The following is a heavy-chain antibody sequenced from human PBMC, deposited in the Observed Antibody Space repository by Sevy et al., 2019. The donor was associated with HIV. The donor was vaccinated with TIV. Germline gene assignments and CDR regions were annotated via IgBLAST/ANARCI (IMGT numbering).Heavy chain of an antibody. CDR3: ARAGGGVVAATNFDY. V-gene: IGHV3-48*03. D-gene: IGHD2-15*01. Sequence: GGYLRLSCAASGFTFSSYEMNWVRQAPGKGLEWVSYISSSGSTIYYADSVKGRFTISRDNAKNSLYLQMNSLRAEDTAVYYCARAGGGVVAATNFDYWGQGTLVTVSS. CDR1: GFTFSSYE. J-gene: IGHJ4*02. CDR2: ISSSGSTI.